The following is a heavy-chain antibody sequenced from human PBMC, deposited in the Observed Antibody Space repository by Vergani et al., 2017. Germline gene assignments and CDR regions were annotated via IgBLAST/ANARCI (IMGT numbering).Heavy chain of an antibody. Sequence: QVLLQESGPGLVKPSETLSLTCTVSGGSVDSRKHYWGWIRQPPGKGLEWIGTVSYSGATYYPPSLKNRVKVSLNTSENQFSLQMSSLTAADTAVYYCVRDSWRSDLRGVYWFDTWGQGTLVSVSS. V-gene: IGHV4-39*02. D-gene: IGHD3-10*01. J-gene: IGHJ5*02. CDR1: GGSVDSRKHY. CDR2: VSYSGAT. CDR3: VRDSWRSDLRGVYWFDT.